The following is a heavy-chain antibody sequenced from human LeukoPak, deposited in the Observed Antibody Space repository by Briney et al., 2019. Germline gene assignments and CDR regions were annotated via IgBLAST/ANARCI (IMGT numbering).Heavy chain of an antibody. CDR3: ARDTKYYYDSSGYYYADAFDI. V-gene: IGHV4-59*01. CDR1: GGSISSYY. D-gene: IGHD3-22*01. J-gene: IGHJ3*02. CDR2: IYYSGST. Sequence: SETLSLTCTVSGGSISSYYWSWIRQPPGKGLEWIGYIYYSGSTNYNPSLKSRVTISVDTSKNQLSLKLSSVTAADTAVYYCARDTKYYYDSSGYYYADAFDIWGQGTMVTVSS.